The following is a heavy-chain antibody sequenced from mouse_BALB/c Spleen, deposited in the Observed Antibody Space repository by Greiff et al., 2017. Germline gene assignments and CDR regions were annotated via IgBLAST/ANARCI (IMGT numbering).Heavy chain of an antibody. CDR3: ARGVLRLWDDAIDY. CDR2: IAPGSGST. V-gene: IGHV1S41*01. J-gene: IGHJ4*01. CDR1: GYTFTSFW. D-gene: IGHD1-2*01. Sequence: DLVKPGASVKLSCKASGYTFTSFWINWIKQRPGKGLEWIGRIAPGSGSTYYNERFKGKATLTVDTSSSTAYIQLSSLSSEDSAVYFCARGVLRLWDDAIDYWGQGTSVTVSS.